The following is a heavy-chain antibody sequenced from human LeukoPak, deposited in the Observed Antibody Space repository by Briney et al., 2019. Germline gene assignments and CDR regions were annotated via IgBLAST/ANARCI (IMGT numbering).Heavy chain of an antibody. CDR3: AREGPLHLDY. CDR2: ISSSSSYI. D-gene: IGHD4-11*01. CDR1: GFTFSSYS. V-gene: IGHV3-21*01. Sequence: GGSLRLSCAASGFTFSSYSMNWARQAPGKGLEWVSSISSSSSYIYYADSVKGRFTISRDNAKNSLYLQMNSLRAEDTAVYYCAREGPLHLDYWGQGTLVTVSS. J-gene: IGHJ4*02.